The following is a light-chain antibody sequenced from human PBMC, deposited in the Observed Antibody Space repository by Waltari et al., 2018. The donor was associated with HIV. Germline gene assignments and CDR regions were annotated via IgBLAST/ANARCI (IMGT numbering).Light chain of an antibody. CDR2: EVT. V-gene: IGLV2-8*01. J-gene: IGLJ2*01. CDR1: SRAIGGYNY. CDR3: SSYAPTNNFYVL. Sequence: QSALTQPPSASGSPGQSVTIPCTGTSRAIGGYNYVSWYQQHPGKAPKLIMTEVTKRPSGVPDRFSGSKSGNTASLTVSGLQAEDEAHYYCSSYAPTNNFYVLFGGGTALTVL.